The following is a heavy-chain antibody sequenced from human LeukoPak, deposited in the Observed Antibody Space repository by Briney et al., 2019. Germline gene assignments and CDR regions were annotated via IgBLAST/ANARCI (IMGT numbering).Heavy chain of an antibody. Sequence: ASVKVSCKASGGTFSSYAISWVRQAPGQGLEWMGRIIPIFGTANYAQKFQGRVTITADKSTSTAYMELSSLRSEDTAVYYCARDGYSGYDRGSHYFHYWGQGTLVTVSS. D-gene: IGHD5-12*01. CDR2: IIPIFGTA. CDR3: ARDGYSGYDRGSHYFHY. V-gene: IGHV1-69*06. J-gene: IGHJ4*02. CDR1: GGTFSSYA.